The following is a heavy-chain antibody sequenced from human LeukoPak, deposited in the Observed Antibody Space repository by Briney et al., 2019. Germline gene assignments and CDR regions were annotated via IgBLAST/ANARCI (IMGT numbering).Heavy chain of an antibody. CDR3: ARDLAVS. Sequence: GGSLRLSCAAAGFTFSTFAMSWVRQAPGKGLGWVSSISSAGDNTYSADSVKGRFTISRDNSKNTLFLQMTSLRADDTAVYYCARDLAVSWGQGTLVTVSS. J-gene: IGHJ4*02. CDR2: ISSAGDNT. V-gene: IGHV3-23*01. CDR1: GFTFSTFA.